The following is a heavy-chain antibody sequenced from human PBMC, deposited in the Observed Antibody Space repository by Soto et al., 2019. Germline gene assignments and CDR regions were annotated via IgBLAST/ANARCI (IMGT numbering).Heavy chain of an antibody. J-gene: IGHJ6*02. D-gene: IGHD1-1*01. CDR1: GYSFTSYW. CDR3: ARHVECTTGTTEDGMDV. CDR2: IYPSDSYT. V-gene: IGHV5-10-1*01. Sequence: GESLKISCKGSGYSFTSYWISWVRQMPGKGLEWMGRIYPSDSYTNYSPSFQGHVTISADKSISTAYLQWSSLKASDTAMYYCARHVECTTGTTEDGMDVWGQGTTVTVSS.